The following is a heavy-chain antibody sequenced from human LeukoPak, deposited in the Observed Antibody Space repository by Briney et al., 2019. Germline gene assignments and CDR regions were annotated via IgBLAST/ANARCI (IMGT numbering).Heavy chain of an antibody. V-gene: IGHV3-23*01. CDR3: AIDFPDVGVNSSIFFDY. Sequence: GGSLRLSCAASGFTFSNYAMGWVRQGPGKGLEWVAGITSGYSTWYADSVKGRFTISTDNSKNMVYLQINSLRAEDTAMNYCAIDFPDVGVNSSIFFDYWGQGTLVTVSS. J-gene: IGHJ4*02. CDR2: ITSGYST. D-gene: IGHD3/OR15-3a*01. CDR1: GFTFSNYA.